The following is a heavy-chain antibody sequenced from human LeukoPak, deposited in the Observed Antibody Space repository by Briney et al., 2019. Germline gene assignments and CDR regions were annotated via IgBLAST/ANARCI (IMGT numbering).Heavy chain of an antibody. CDR3: ARVGYGDYRDY. J-gene: IGHJ4*02. CDR1: GGSISSRGYY. D-gene: IGHD4-17*01. CDR2: ISSSSSYT. V-gene: IGHV3-11*06. Sequence: LSLTCTVSGGSISSRGYYWSWIRQAPGKGLEWVSYISSSSSYTNYADSVKGRFTISRDNAKNSLYLQMNSLRAEDTAVYYCARVGYGDYRDYWGQGTLVTVSS.